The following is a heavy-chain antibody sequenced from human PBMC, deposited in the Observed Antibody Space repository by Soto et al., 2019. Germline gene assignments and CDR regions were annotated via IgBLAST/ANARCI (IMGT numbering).Heavy chain of an antibody. D-gene: IGHD3-22*01. CDR2: IYYSGST. CDR3: AISYYYDSRGYYPVDY. J-gene: IGHJ4*02. V-gene: IGHV4-39*01. CDR1: GGSISSSSYY. Sequence: QLQLQESGPGLVKPSETLSLTCTVSGGSISSSSYYWGWIRQPPGKGLEWIGTIYYSGSTYYNPSLMSRVTISVDTSKNQFSLTLSSVTAADTAVYDCAISYYYDSRGYYPVDYWGQGTLVTVSS.